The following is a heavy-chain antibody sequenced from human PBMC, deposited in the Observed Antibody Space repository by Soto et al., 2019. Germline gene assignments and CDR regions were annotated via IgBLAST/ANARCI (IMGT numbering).Heavy chain of an antibody. CDR3: ARRRVGYGDYYY. CDR1: GGSFSGYY. Sequence: QVQLQQWGAGLLKPSETLSLTCAVYGGSFSGYYWSWIRQPPGKGLEWIGEIKHSGSTNSNPSLKPRVTISVDTSKNQFSLKLSSVTAADTAVYYCARRRVGYGDYYYWGQGTLVTVSS. V-gene: IGHV4-34*01. D-gene: IGHD4-17*01. J-gene: IGHJ4*02. CDR2: IKHSGST.